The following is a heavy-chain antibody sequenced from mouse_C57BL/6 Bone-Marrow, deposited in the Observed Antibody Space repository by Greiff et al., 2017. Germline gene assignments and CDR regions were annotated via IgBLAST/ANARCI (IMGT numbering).Heavy chain of an antibody. V-gene: IGHV1-15*01. Sequence: QVQLKQPGAELVRPGASVTLSCKASGYTFTDYEMHWVKQTPVHGLEWIGAIDPETGGTAYNQKFKGKAILTADKSSSTAYMELRSLTSEDSAVYYCTRDYGSSYFDYWGQGTTLTVSS. J-gene: IGHJ2*01. CDR3: TRDYGSSYFDY. CDR2: IDPETGGT. CDR1: GYTFTDYE. D-gene: IGHD1-1*01.